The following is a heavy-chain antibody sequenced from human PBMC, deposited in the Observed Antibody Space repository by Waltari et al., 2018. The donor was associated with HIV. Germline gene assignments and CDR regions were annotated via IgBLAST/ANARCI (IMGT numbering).Heavy chain of an antibody. Sequence: EVHLVESGGGLEQPGGSLGRPCAAFGFTFGDYVLSWVRQGPGKGLEWVGFIISKGYGGTTEYAASVKGRFTISRDDSKSIAYLQMNSLKTEDTAVYYCTRDAYCGGDCSVYWGQGTLVTVSS. V-gene: IGHV3-49*04. D-gene: IGHD2-21*02. CDR3: TRDAYCGGDCSVY. CDR1: GFTFGDYV. J-gene: IGHJ4*02. CDR2: IISKGYGGTT.